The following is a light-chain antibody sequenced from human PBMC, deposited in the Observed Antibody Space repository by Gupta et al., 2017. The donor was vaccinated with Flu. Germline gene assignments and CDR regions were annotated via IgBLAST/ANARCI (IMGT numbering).Light chain of an antibody. CDR2: GAS. Sequence: EMVVTQSPATLSVSPGDRATLPCRASQSVRSNLAWYQLKPGQAPRLLIYGASTRATGIPARFSGSGSGTEFTLTISSLQSEDFAVYYCQQYNDWHSFGGGTKVEIK. CDR3: QQYNDWHS. J-gene: IGKJ4*01. V-gene: IGKV3-15*01. CDR1: QSVRSN.